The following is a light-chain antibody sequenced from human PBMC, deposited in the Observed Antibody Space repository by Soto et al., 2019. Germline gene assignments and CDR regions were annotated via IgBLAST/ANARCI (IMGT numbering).Light chain of an antibody. CDR3: QQYGSLSWT. CDR2: GAS. CDR1: QSVSSSY. V-gene: IGKV3-20*01. J-gene: IGKJ1*01. Sequence: VLTQSPGTLSLSPGERATLSCRASQSVSSSYLAWYQQKPGQAPRLLIYGASSRATGIPDRFSGSGSGTDFTLTISRLEPEDFAVYYCQQYGSLSWTFGQGTKVDIK.